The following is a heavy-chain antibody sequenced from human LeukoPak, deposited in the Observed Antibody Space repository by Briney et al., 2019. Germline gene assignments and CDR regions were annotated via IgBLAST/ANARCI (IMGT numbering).Heavy chain of an antibody. Sequence: PGGALRHSCAASGFTFSISWMYWGPQAPGKGLLWVSRINSDESITTYADSVKGRFTISRDNAKNTLYLQTNSLRAEDTAVYYCARGLVPGFLDYWGQGTPVTVSS. J-gene: IGHJ4*02. CDR3: ARGLVPGFLDY. V-gene: IGHV3-74*01. CDR1: GFTFSISW. D-gene: IGHD4-11*01. CDR2: INSDESIT.